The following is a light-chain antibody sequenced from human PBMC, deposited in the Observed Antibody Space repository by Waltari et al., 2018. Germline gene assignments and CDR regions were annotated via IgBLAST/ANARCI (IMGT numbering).Light chain of an antibody. CDR1: DSDIGAYNY. J-gene: IGLJ2*01. V-gene: IGLV2-14*03. CDR2: DVS. Sequence: QSALAQPASVSGSPGQSITISCTGTDSDIGAYNYVSWYQQHPGIAPKLLLYDVSDRPSGGSERFSGSKSGKTASLTISGLQPEDAADYYCSTYTRRNTVIFGGGTKLTVV. CDR3: STYTRRNTVI.